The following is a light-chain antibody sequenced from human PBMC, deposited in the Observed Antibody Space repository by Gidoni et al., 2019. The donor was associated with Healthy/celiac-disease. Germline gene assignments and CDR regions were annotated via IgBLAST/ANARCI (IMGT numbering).Light chain of an antibody. Sequence: EIVLTQSTGTLSLSPGERATLSCRASQRVSSSYLAWFQQKPGQAPRHLIYGASSRATGVPDRFSGGVSGTVFTLTISRLEPEDCAVYYCQQYSSAPSTFGQGTRLEIK. V-gene: IGKV3-20*01. CDR1: QRVSSSY. CDR3: QQYSSAPST. CDR2: GAS. J-gene: IGKJ5*01.